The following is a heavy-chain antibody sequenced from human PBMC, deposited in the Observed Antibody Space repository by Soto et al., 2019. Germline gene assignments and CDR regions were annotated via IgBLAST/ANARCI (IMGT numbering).Heavy chain of an antibody. V-gene: IGHV3-33*01. J-gene: IGHJ6*02. CDR2: IWYDGSNK. Sequence: QVQLVESGRGVVQPGRSLRLSCAASGFTFSSYGMHWVLQAGGKGLEWGAGIWYDGSNKYYSASVQGRFNISRYNYKNTLDLEMTILTAEERVVYYCARDSSGVFLSVEWVRISWVLDVWGQGTTVTVSS. D-gene: IGHD3-3*01. CDR3: ARDSSGVFLSVEWVRISWVLDV. CDR1: GFTFSSYG.